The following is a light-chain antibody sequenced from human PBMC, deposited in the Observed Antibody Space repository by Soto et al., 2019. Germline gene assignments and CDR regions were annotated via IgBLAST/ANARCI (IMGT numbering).Light chain of an antibody. CDR3: QQYGGSPLVT. CDR2: GAS. CDR1: QSVYNNY. J-gene: IGKJ4*01. Sequence: EVVLTQSPGTLSLSPGERASLSCRASQSVYNNYLAWYQQKPGQSPRLLIDGASSRATGVPDRFSGSGSGTDFSLTISRLEPEDFAVYYCQQYGGSPLVTFGGGTKVEMK. V-gene: IGKV3-20*01.